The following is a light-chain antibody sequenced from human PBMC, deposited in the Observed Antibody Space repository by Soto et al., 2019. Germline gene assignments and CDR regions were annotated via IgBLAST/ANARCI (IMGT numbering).Light chain of an antibody. V-gene: IGLV2-14*01. CDR1: ASNVGTYNY. Sequence: QSALTQPASVSGSPGQSITISCTGTASNVGTYNYVSWYQQYPDKVPKLLIYDVTKRPPGVSDRFSGSKSGNTASLTISGLQAEDEDDYYCNSYTSSQTGVFGTGTKVTVL. CDR2: DVT. CDR3: NSYTSSQTGV. J-gene: IGLJ1*01.